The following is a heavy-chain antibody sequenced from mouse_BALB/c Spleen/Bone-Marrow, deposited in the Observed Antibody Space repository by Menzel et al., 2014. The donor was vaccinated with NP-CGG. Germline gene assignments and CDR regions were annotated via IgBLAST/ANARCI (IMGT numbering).Heavy chain of an antibody. J-gene: IGHJ4*01. Sequence: VQLQQSGAELVKPGASVKLSCTASGFNIKDTYMHWVKQRPEQGLEWIGRIDPANGNTKYDPKFQGKATITAYTSSNTAYLQPSSLTSEDTAVYYCARGLLQYYYAMDYWGQGTSVTVSS. V-gene: IGHV14-3*02. CDR3: ARGLLQYYYAMDY. CDR1: GFNIKDTY. D-gene: IGHD2-3*01. CDR2: IDPANGNT.